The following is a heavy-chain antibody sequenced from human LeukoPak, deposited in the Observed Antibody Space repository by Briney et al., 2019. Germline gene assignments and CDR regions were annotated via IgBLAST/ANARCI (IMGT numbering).Heavy chain of an antibody. CDR2: IYYSGST. V-gene: IGHV4-39*07. D-gene: IGHD2-2*01. J-gene: IGHJ6*03. CDR3: ARAVGYCSSTSCQDLPYYYMDV. CDR1: GGSISSSNYY. Sequence: PSETLSLTCTVSGGSISSSNYYWGWIRQPPGKGLEWIGSIYYSGSTQYNPSLKSRVTISVDTSKNQFSLKLSSVTAADTAVYYCARAVGYCSSTSCQDLPYYYMDVWGKGTTVTISS.